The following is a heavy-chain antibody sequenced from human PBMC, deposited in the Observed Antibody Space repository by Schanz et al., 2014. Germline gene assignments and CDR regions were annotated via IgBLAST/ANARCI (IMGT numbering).Heavy chain of an antibody. CDR3: ARDGHSSIWDSDYFYGLDV. CDR2: INPNSGGT. V-gene: IGHV1-2*06. CDR1: GHPFTAYY. D-gene: IGHD6-13*01. J-gene: IGHJ6*02. Sequence: QVQLVQSGAEVKKPGASVKVSCKASGHPFTAYYMHWVRQAPGQGLEWMGRINPNSGGTNYAENFQGRVTMTRDTSTSTVYMELSRLTSDDTALYYCARDGHSSIWDSDYFYGLDVWGQGTTVTVSS.